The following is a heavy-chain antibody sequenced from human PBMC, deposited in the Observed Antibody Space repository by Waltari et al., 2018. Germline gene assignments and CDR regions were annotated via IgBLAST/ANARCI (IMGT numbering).Heavy chain of an antibody. CDR1: GFTFSSYG. CDR3: ARVSIYWGFDY. CDR2: IRHDGSNE. D-gene: IGHD7-27*01. V-gene: IGHV3-30*02. J-gene: IGHJ4*02. Sequence: QVQLVESGGGVVQPGGSLRLSCAASGFTFSSYGMHWVRQAPGKGLEWVAFIRHDGSNEYYADSVRGRFTISRDNAKNSLYLQMNSLRAEDTAVYYCARVSIYWGFDYWGQGTLVTVSS.